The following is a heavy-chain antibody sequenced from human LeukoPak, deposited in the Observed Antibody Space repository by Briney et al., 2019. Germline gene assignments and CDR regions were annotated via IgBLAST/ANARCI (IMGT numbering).Heavy chain of an antibody. CDR1: GVTLSNYG. V-gene: IGHV3-23*01. CDR2: ISGSGGKP. J-gene: IGHJ4*02. D-gene: IGHD3-22*01. Sequence: GGSLRLSCAVSGVTLSNYGMSWVRQAPGKGLEWVAGISGSGGKPNYADSVKGRFTISRDNPKNTLYLQMNSLRAEDTAVYFCAKRGVVIRVILVGFHKEAYYFDFWGQGALVTVSS. CDR3: AKRGVVIRVILVGFHKEAYYFDF.